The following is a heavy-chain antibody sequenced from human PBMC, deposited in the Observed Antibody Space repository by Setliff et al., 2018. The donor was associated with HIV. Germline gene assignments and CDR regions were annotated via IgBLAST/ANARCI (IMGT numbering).Heavy chain of an antibody. CDR2: IYTGGAT. V-gene: IGHV3-66*02. Sequence: PGGSLRLSCAASGFTFSDYYMSWIRQAPGKGLEWASVIYTGGATFYADSVKARFTISRDNSRNTLYLQMNSLRAEDTAVYYCARSNLRRYGDPDWYFDLWGRGTLVTVSS. CDR3: ARSNLRRYGDPDWYFDL. J-gene: IGHJ2*01. CDR1: GFTFSDYY. D-gene: IGHD4-17*01.